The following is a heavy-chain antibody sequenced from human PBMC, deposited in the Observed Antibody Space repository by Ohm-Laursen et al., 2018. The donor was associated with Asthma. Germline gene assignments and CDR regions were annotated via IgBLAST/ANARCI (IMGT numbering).Heavy chain of an antibody. CDR3: ATDPGIAAVGVFWGDGYQYDGMDV. CDR2: IKEDGSEK. Sequence: SLRLSCAASGFTSSDYYMSFIRQAPGKGLEWVANIKEDGSEKYYVDSVKGRFTISRDNAKNSLYLQMNSLRAEDTAMYYCATDPGIAAVGVFWGDGYQYDGMDVWGQGTTVTVSS. V-gene: IGHV3-7*01. CDR1: GFTSSDYY. J-gene: IGHJ6*02. D-gene: IGHD6-13*01.